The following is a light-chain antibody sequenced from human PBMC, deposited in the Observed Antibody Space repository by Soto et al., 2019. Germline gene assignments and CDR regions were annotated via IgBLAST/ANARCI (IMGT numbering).Light chain of an antibody. CDR3: QQRDNWPPWT. CDR1: QTVSRY. V-gene: IGKV3-11*01. Sequence: EIVLTQSPATLSLSPGERATLSCRASQTVSRYLAWYQQKPGQAPRLLIYDVSNRATGIPARFSGSGSGTDFTLTISSLEPEDFAVYYCQQRDNWPPWTFGQGTKVEIK. J-gene: IGKJ1*01. CDR2: DVS.